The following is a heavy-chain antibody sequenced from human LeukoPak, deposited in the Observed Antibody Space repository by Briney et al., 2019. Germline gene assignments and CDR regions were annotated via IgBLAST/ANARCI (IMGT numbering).Heavy chain of an antibody. CDR3: ARVAAIAAAVNYFDY. CDR1: GYTFTSNY. D-gene: IGHD6-13*01. V-gene: IGHV1-46*01. Sequence: ASVNVSCKASGYTFTSNYIHWVRQAPGQGLEWMAIINPSGGSTSYAQKFQGRVTMTRDTSTSTVYMELSSLRSEDTAVYYCARVAAIAAAVNYFDYWGQGTLVTVSS. CDR2: INPSGGST. J-gene: IGHJ4*02.